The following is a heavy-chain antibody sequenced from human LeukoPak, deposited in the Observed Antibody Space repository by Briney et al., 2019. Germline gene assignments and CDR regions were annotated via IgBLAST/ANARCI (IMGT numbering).Heavy chain of an antibody. V-gene: IGHV4-39*01. CDR1: GGSISSTTYY. D-gene: IGHD2-2*01. Sequence: SETLSLTCTVSGGSISSTTYYWGWIRQPPGKGLEWIGSIYYSGSAYYNSSLKSRVTISVDTSKNQFSLNLSSVTAADTAVYYCARAPEGYCTRTKCSTAEYFQHWGQGTLITVSS. J-gene: IGHJ1*01. CDR2: IYYSGSA. CDR3: ARAPEGYCTRTKCSTAEYFQH.